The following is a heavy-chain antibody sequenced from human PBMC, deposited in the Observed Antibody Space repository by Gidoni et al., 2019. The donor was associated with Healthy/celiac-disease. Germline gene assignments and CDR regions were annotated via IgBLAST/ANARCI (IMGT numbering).Heavy chain of an antibody. CDR3: ARQLMYFDL. CDR1: GGSISSSSYY. Sequence: QLQLQESGPGLVKPSETLSLTCTVSGGSISSSSYYWGWIRPPPGKGLEWIGSIYYSGSTYYNPSLKSRVTISVDTSKNQFSLKLSSVTAADTAVYYCARQLMYFDLWGRGTLVTVSS. CDR2: IYYSGST. V-gene: IGHV4-39*01. J-gene: IGHJ2*01.